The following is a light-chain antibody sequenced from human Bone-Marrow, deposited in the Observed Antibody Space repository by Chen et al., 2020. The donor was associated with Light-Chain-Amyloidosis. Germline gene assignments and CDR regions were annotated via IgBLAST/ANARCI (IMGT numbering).Light chain of an antibody. J-gene: IGKJ4*01. CDR2: LGS. Sequence: DIVVTQSPVSLPVSPGEPASISCSSSQSLLHSNGYNYLEWYLQKPGQSPQLLIFLGSNRASGVPDRFNGSGSGTDFTLKITTVEAEDVGVYYCLQALQAPLTFGGGTKVDIK. CDR3: LQALQAPLT. CDR1: QSLLHSNGYNY. V-gene: IGKV2-28*01.